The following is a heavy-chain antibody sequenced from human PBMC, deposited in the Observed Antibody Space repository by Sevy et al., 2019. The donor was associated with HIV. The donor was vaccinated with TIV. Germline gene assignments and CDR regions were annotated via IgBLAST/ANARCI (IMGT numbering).Heavy chain of an antibody. V-gene: IGHV1-69*06. D-gene: IGHD6-13*01. Sequence: ASVKVSCKASGGTFSSYAISWVRQAPGQGLEWMGGIIPIFGTANYAQKFQGRVTITADKSTSTAYMELSSLRSEDTAVYYCARDNALPFLSSSWDHQTYYFDYWGQGTLVTVSS. CDR2: IIPIFGTA. CDR1: GGTFSSYA. CDR3: ARDNALPFLSSSWDHQTYYFDY. J-gene: IGHJ4*02.